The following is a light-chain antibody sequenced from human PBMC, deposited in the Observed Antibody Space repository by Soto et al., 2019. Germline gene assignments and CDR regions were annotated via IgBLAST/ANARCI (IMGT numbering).Light chain of an antibody. Sequence: QSVLTQPPSASETPGQRVSISCSGSSSSIGSKTVNWYQQLPGTAPKLLIHSNTQRPSGVPDRFSGSKSGTSASLAISRLQSEDEADYYCAAWDNSLNGWVFGGGTKLTVL. CDR3: AAWDNSLNGWV. J-gene: IGLJ3*02. CDR2: SNT. V-gene: IGLV1-44*01. CDR1: SSSIGSKT.